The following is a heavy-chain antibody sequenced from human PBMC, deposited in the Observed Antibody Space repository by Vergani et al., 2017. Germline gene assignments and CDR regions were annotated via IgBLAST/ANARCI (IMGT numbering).Heavy chain of an antibody. CDR3: ARDRAAAGIGIDY. CDR2: IWYDGSNT. Sequence: QVQLVESGGGVVRPGWSLRLSCAASGLTFSSYGMHWVRQAPGKGLEWVAIIWYDGSNTYYADSVKGRFTISRDNSKSTLYLQMNSLRAEDTAVYYCARDRAAAGIGIDYWGQGTLVTVSS. CDR1: GLTFSSYG. V-gene: IGHV3-33*01. J-gene: IGHJ4*02. D-gene: IGHD6-13*01.